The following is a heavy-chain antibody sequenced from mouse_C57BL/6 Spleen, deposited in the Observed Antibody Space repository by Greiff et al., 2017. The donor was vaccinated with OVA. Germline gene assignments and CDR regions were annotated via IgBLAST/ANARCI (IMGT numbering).Heavy chain of an antibody. CDR1: GYTFTSYW. V-gene: IGHV1-50*01. CDR2: IDPSDSYT. CDR3: AAFAY. Sequence: VQLQQPGAELVKPGASVKLSCKASGYTFTSYWMQWVKQRPGQGLEWIGEIDPSDSYTNYNQKFKGKATLTVDTSSSTAYMQLSSLTSEDSAVYYFAAFAYWGQGTLVTVSA. J-gene: IGHJ3*01.